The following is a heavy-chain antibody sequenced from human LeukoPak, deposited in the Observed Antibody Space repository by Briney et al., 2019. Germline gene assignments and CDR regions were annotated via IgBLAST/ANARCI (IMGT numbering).Heavy chain of an antibody. V-gene: IGHV3-11*04. CDR3: AKEVFTGSGDAFDI. D-gene: IGHD1-14*01. CDR2: ISSSGSTI. CDR1: GFTFSDYY. Sequence: GGSLRLSCAASGFTFSDYYMSWIRQAPGKGLEWVSYISSSGSTIYYADSVKGRFTISRDNAKNSLYLQMNSLRAEDTAVYYCAKEVFTGSGDAFDIWGQGTMVTVSS. J-gene: IGHJ3*02.